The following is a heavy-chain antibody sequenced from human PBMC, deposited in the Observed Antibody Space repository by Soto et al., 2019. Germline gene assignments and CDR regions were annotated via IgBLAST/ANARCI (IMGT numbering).Heavy chain of an antibody. V-gene: IGHV1-69*13. CDR1: GGTFSSYA. CDR2: IIPIFSTA. D-gene: IGHD6-6*01. CDR3: ARDFQGGMEYSSSSGDY. J-gene: IGHJ4*02. Sequence: SVKVSCKASGGTFSSYAISWVRQAPGQGLEWMGGIIPIFSTANYAQKFQGRVTITADESTSTAYMELSSLRSEDTAVYYCARDFQGGMEYSSSSGDYWGQGTLVTVSS.